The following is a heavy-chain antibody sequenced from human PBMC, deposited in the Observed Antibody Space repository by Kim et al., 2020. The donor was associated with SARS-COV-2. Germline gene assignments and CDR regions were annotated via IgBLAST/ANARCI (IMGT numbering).Heavy chain of an antibody. V-gene: IGHV3-21*01. Sequence: GGSLRLSCAASGFTFSSYSMNWVRQAPGKGLEWVSSISSSSSYIYYADSVKGRFTISRDNAKNSLYLQMNSLRAEDTAVYYCARAGYSSSWYERAGDYYGMDVWGQGTTVTVSS. D-gene: IGHD6-13*01. CDR3: ARAGYSSSWYERAGDYYGMDV. J-gene: IGHJ6*02. CDR1: GFTFSSYS. CDR2: ISSSSSYI.